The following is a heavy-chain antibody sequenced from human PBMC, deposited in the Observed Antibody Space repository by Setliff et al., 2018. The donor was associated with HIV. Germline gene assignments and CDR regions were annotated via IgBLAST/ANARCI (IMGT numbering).Heavy chain of an antibody. V-gene: IGHV4-39*01. CDR1: GASISNSNSY. CDR2: IYSSWSP. D-gene: IGHD6-13*01. CDR3: ARHRDPPGTSWIYYYYYIDL. Sequence: SETLSLTCTVYGASISNSNSYWGWIRQPPGKLLEWLGSIYSSWSPSYNPSLSSRLTISVDTPKNHVSLRLSSVTAADTGVYYCARHRDPPGTSWIYYYYYIDLWGEGTTVTVSS. J-gene: IGHJ6*03.